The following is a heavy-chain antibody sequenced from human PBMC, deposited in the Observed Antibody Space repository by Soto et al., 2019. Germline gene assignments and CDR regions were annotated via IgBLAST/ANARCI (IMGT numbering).Heavy chain of an antibody. CDR1: GFTFSTYA. D-gene: IGHD6-13*01. CDR2: ISISGRDT. CDR3: AKVPAAAGTEF. Sequence: GSLRLSCAASGFTFSTYAMNWVRQAPGKGLEWVSGISISGRDTYYADSVKGRFTISRDNSRDTLYLQMNSLRADDTAVYYCAKVPAAAGTEFWGQGTLVTVSS. V-gene: IGHV3-23*01. J-gene: IGHJ4*02.